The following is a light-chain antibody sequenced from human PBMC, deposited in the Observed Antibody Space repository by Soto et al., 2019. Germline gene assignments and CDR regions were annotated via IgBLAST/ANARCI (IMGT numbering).Light chain of an antibody. CDR3: QQYETFSGT. V-gene: IGKV1-5*01. J-gene: IGKJ1*01. CDR2: DAS. CDR1: QSISGW. Sequence: DIQMTQSPSTLSASVGNRVTITCRASQSISGWLAWYQQKPGEAPKLLIYDASALPRGVPSRFSGSGSGTKFTLTIASLQPDDFATYYCQQYETFSGTFGPGTKVDIK.